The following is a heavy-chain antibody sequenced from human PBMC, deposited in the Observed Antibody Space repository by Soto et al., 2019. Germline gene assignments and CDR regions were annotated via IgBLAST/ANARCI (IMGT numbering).Heavy chain of an antibody. CDR3: ARATDGDYDY. Sequence: SETLSLTCTVSGGSISSYYWSWIRQPPGKGLEWIGYIYYSGSTNYNPSLKSRVTISVDTSKNQFSLKLSSVTAADTAVYYCARATDGDYDYWGQGTLVTVSS. CDR2: IYYSGST. V-gene: IGHV4-59*01. J-gene: IGHJ4*02. CDR1: GGSISSYY. D-gene: IGHD4-17*01.